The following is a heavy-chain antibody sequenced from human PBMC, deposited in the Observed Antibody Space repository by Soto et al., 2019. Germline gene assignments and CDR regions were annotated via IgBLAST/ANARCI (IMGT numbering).Heavy chain of an antibody. CDR1: GFTFSSYS. J-gene: IGHJ6*02. CDR3: ARDSFGAAAERNYYYGMDV. D-gene: IGHD6-13*01. V-gene: IGHV3-48*02. Sequence: PGGSLRLSCAASGFTFSSYSMNWVRQAPGKGLEWVSYISSSSSTIYYADSVKGRFTISRDNAKNSLYLQMNSLRDEDTAVYYCARDSFGAAAERNYYYGMDVWGQGTTVTVSS. CDR2: ISSSSSTI.